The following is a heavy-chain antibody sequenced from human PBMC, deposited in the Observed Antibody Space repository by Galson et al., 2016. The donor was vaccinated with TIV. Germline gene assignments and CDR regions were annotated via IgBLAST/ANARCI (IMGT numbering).Heavy chain of an antibody. D-gene: IGHD6-13*01. V-gene: IGHV1-18*04. CDR1: GYTFTNYG. Sequence: SVKVSCKASGYTFTNYGISWVRQAPGQGLEWMGWISGYDTNTEYVQKLQDRVTMTKDTSTSTAYMELRSLRYDDTAVYCCARDAPYSSSWSIDYWGQGSLVTVSS. J-gene: IGHJ4*02. CDR2: ISGYDTNT. CDR3: ARDAPYSSSWSIDY.